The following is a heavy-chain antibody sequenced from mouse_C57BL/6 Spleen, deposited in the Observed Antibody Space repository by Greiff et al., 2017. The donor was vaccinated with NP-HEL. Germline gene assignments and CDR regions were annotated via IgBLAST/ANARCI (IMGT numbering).Heavy chain of an antibody. V-gene: IGHV1-18*01. CDR2: INPNNGGT. D-gene: IGHD2-1*01. J-gene: IGHJ4*01. Sequence: EVQLQESGPELVKPGASVKIPCKASGYTFTDYNMDWVKQSHGKSLEWIGDINPNNGGTIYNQKFKGKATLTVDKSSSTAYMELRSLPSEDTAVYYCARGTYGNHFYYAMDYWGQGTSVTVSS. CDR1: GYTFTDYN. CDR3: ARGTYGNHFYYAMDY.